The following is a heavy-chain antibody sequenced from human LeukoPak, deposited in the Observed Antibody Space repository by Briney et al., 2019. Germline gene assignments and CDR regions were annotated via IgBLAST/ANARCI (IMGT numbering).Heavy chain of an antibody. CDR3: ARVWAPGYYYYMDV. CDR1: GGSMNQYY. CDR2: IYSTGTT. Sequence: PSETLSLTCTVSGGSMNQYYWSWIRQPAGKGLEWIGRIYSTGTTYYNPSLKSRVTISVDTSKNQFSLKLSSVTAADTAVYYCARVWAPGYYYYMDVWGKGTTVTVSS. V-gene: IGHV4-4*07. J-gene: IGHJ6*03. D-gene: IGHD3-16*01.